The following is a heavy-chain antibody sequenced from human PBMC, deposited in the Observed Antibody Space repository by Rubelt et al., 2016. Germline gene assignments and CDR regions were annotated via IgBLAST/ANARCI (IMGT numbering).Heavy chain of an antibody. V-gene: IGHV3-21*01. J-gene: IGHJ6*02. D-gene: IGHD4-17*01. CDR2: ISSSSSYI. CDR3: ARSIRSYYYGMDV. Sequence: GGSLRLSCAASGFTFSSYAMSWVRQAPGKGLEWVSSISSSSSYIYYADSVKGRFTISRDNAKNSLYLQMNSLRAEDTAVYYCARSIRSYYYGMDVWGQGTTVTVSS. CDR1: GFTFSSYA.